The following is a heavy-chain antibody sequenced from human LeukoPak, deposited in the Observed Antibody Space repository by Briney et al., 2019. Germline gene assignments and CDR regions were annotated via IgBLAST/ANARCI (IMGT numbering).Heavy chain of an antibody. Sequence: SETLSLTCTVSGGSVSICSYYWSWIRQPPGMGLVWEGYIYYSGSNNYNPSLKSRVTISVDTSRNQFCLKLSYVTAADTAVYDRARGYYDYVWGSYRGDDFDYWGQGTLVTVSS. CDR3: ARGYYDYVWGSYRGDDFDY. V-gene: IGHV4-61*01. D-gene: IGHD3-16*02. CDR2: IYYSGSN. CDR1: GGSVSICSYY. J-gene: IGHJ4*02.